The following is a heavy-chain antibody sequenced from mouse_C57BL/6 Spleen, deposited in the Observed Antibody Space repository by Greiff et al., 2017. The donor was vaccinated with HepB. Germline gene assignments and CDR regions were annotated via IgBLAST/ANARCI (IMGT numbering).Heavy chain of an antibody. V-gene: IGHV1-62-2*01. D-gene: IGHD1-1*01. CDR2: FYPGSGSI. J-gene: IGHJ1*03. Sequence: VQLQQSGAELVKPGASVKLSCKASGYTFTEYTIHWVKQRSGQGLEWIGWFYPGSGSIKYNEKFKDKATLTADKSSSTGYMELSRLTSEDSAVYFCARHEEEVHYGSSYDWYFDVWGTGTTVTVSS. CDR1: GYTFTEYT. CDR3: ARHEEEVHYGSSYDWYFDV.